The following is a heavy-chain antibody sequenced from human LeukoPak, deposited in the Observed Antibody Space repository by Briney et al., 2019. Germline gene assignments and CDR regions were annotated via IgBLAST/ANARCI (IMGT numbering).Heavy chain of an antibody. CDR3: ARLLQQLVPHSYYYYMDV. CDR2: IYPGDSDT. D-gene: IGHD6-13*01. J-gene: IGHJ6*03. CDR1: GYSFTSYW. Sequence: AGESLKISCKGSGYSFTSYWIGWVRQMPGKGLEWMGIIYPGDSDTRYSPSFQGQVTISADKSISTAYLQWSSLKASDTAMYYCARLLQQLVPHSYYYYMDVWGKGTTVTISS. V-gene: IGHV5-51*01.